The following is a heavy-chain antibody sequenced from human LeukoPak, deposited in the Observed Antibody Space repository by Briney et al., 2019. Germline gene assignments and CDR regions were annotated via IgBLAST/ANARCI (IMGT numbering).Heavy chain of an antibody. V-gene: IGHV4-34*01. Sequence: SETLSLTCAVYGGSFSGYYWSWIRQPPGKGLEGIGEINHSGSTNYNPSLNSRVTISVDTSKNQFSLKLSSVTAADTAVYYCARGGRIPILWYYYMDVWGKGTTVTVSS. D-gene: IGHD2-21*01. CDR3: ARGGRIPILWYYYMDV. CDR1: GGSFSGYY. J-gene: IGHJ6*03. CDR2: INHSGST.